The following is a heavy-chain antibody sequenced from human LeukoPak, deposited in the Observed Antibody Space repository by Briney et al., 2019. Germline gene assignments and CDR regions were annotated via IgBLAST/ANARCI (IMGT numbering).Heavy chain of an antibody. Sequence: ASVKVSCKASGYTFTSYGISWVRQAPGQGLEWMGWISAYNGNTNYAQKLQGRVTMTTDTSTSTAYMELRSLRSDDTAVYYCARVLGAYCGGDCYSGTWFDYWGQGTLVTVSS. D-gene: IGHD2-21*02. CDR3: ARVLGAYCGGDCYSGTWFDY. CDR1: GYTFTSYG. CDR2: ISAYNGNT. V-gene: IGHV1-18*01. J-gene: IGHJ4*02.